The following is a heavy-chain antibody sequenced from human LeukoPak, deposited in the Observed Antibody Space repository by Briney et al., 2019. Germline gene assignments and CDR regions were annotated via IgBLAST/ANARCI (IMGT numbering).Heavy chain of an antibody. Sequence: GGSLRLSCAASGFTFSSYAMHWVRQAPGKGLEWVAVISYDGSNKYYADSVKGRFTISRDNSKNTLYLQMNSLRAEDTAVYYCAREPTGYQSYYFDYWGQGTLVTVSS. CDR1: GFTFSSYA. D-gene: IGHD3-9*01. V-gene: IGHV3-30-3*01. CDR3: AREPTGYQSYYFDY. J-gene: IGHJ4*02. CDR2: ISYDGSNK.